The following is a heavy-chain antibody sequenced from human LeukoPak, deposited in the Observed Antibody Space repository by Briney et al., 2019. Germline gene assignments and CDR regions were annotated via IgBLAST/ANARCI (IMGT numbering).Heavy chain of an antibody. CDR2: ISYSGRT. V-gene: IGHV4-39*01. CDR1: GGSTSSSSFY. D-gene: IGHD3-22*01. CDR3: ARLRAYYYDSSGYYNFDF. Sequence: PSETLSLTCTVSGGSTSSSSFYWGWIRQPPGKGLECIGRISYSGRTYYNPSPQSRVTISVDTSKNQFSLRLSSVTAADTAVCYCARLRAYYYDSSGYYNFDFWGQGTLVTVSS. J-gene: IGHJ4*02.